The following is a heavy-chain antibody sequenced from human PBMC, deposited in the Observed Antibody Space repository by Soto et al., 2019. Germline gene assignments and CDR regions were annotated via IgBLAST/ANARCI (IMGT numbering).Heavy chain of an antibody. Sequence: EVQLVESGGGLVQPGGSLRLSCAASGFTFSSYWMSWVRQAPGKGLEWGANIKQEGSEKYYVDSVKGRFTISRDNPKNSLYLQMKRLRADVTAVSYCARVRIGRCIDYWGQGTLVTVSS. D-gene: IGHD1-26*01. J-gene: IGHJ4*02. CDR3: ARVRIGRCIDY. V-gene: IGHV3-7*01. CDR1: GFTFSSYW. CDR2: IKQEGSEK.